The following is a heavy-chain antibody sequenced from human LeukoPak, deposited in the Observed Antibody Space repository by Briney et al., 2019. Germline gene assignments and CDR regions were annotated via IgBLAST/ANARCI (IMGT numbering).Heavy chain of an antibody. Sequence: ASVKVSCKASGGTFSSYDITWVRQAPGQGLEWMGWISAYSGNTKYAQKLQGRVTMTTDTSTSTAYMELRSLRSDDTAVYYCARDRPLGIEGFDYWGQGTLVTVSS. V-gene: IGHV1-18*01. CDR2: ISAYSGNT. CDR1: GGTFSSYD. D-gene: IGHD7-27*01. CDR3: ARDRPLGIEGFDY. J-gene: IGHJ4*02.